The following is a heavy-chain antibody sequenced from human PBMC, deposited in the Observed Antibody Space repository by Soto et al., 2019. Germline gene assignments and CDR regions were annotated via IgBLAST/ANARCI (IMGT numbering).Heavy chain of an antibody. D-gene: IGHD2-15*01. CDR1: GGSISSGGYS. CDR3: ARAYCSGGSCYRLGFDP. CDR2: IYHSGST. Sequence: QLQLQESGSGLVKPSQTLSLTCAVSGGSISSGGYSWSWIRQPPGKGLEWIGYIYHSGSTYYNPSLKSRVTRSVDRSKNQFSLKLSSVTAADTAVYYCARAYCSGGSCYRLGFDPWGQGTLVTVS. V-gene: IGHV4-30-2*01. J-gene: IGHJ5*02.